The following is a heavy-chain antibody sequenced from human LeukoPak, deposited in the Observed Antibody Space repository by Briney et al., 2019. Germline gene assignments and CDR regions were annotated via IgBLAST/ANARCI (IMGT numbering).Heavy chain of an antibody. CDR1: GGSIHSYY. CDR3: ARGRNDFDY. Sequence: TLSLTCTVSGGSIHSYYWSWIRQPPGKGLEWIGYISYSGSTYYNPSLKSRVTISLGTSKNQFSLRLTSVTAADTAMYYCARGRNDFDYWGQGTLVTVSS. CDR2: ISYSGST. V-gene: IGHV4-59*13. D-gene: IGHD1-1*01. J-gene: IGHJ4*02.